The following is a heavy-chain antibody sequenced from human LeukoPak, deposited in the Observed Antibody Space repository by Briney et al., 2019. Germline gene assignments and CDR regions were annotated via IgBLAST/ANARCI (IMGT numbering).Heavy chain of an antibody. CDR3: AREVYSGYDSFGY. J-gene: IGHJ4*02. CDR1: GYTFTSYY. V-gene: IGHV1-46*01. D-gene: IGHD5-12*01. Sequence: GASVKVSCKASGYTFTSYYMHWVRQAPGQGLEWMGIINPSGGSTSYAQKFQGRVTMTRDTSTSTVYMELSSLRSDDTAAYYCAREVYSGYDSFGYWGQGTLVTVSS. CDR2: INPSGGST.